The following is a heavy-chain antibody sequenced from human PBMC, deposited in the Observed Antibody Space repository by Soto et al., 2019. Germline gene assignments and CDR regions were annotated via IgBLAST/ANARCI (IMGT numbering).Heavy chain of an antibody. V-gene: IGHV3-23*01. CDR1: GFTFSSYA. J-gene: IGHJ4*02. CDR2: ISGSGGST. CDR3: ARDYEYYYDSNNHYSRPFDY. D-gene: IGHD3-22*01. Sequence: GGSLRLSCAASGFTFSSYAMSWVRQAPGKGLEWVSAISGSGGSTYYADSVKGRFTISRDNSKNTLYLQMNSLRAEDTAVYYCARDYEYYYDSNNHYSRPFDYWGQGTLVTVSS.